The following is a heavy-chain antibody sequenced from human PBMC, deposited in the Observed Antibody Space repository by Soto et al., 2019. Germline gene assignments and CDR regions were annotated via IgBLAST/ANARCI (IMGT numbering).Heavy chain of an antibody. V-gene: IGHV3-9*01. CDR1: GFTFDDYA. CDR3: AKDSGDMIVVARGAFDI. Sequence: EVQLVESGGGLVQPGRSLRLSCAASGFTFDDYAMHWVRQAPGKGLEWVSGISWNSGSIGYADSVKGRFTISRDNAKKSLYLQMNSLRAEDTALYYCAKDSGDMIVVARGAFDIWGQGTMVTVSS. CDR2: ISWNSGSI. D-gene: IGHD3-22*01. J-gene: IGHJ3*02.